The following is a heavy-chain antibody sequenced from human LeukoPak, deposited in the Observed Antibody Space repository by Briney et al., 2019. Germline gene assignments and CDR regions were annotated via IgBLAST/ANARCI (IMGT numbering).Heavy chain of an antibody. CDR2: INPNSGGT. CDR3: ARGINNWNDSPSPGY. J-gene: IGHJ4*02. CDR1: GYTFTGYY. Sequence: PLASVKVSCKASGYTFTGYYMHWVRQAPGQGLEWMGWINPNSGGTNYAQKFQGRVTMTRDTSISTAYMELSRLRSDDTAVYYCARGINNWNDSPSPGYWGQGTLVTVSS. D-gene: IGHD1-20*01. V-gene: IGHV1-2*02.